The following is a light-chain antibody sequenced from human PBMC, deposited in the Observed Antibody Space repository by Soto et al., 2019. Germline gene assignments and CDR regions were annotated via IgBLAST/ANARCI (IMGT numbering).Light chain of an antibody. Sequence: DIQMTQSPSSLSASVGDRVTITCRASQSISSYLNWYQQKPGKAPKLLIYAASSLQSGVPSRFSGSGSGTDFTLTISSLQPEDFATYYCQPLPTFGGGTKVEIK. CDR3: QPLPT. CDR2: AAS. V-gene: IGKV1-39*01. CDR1: QSISSY. J-gene: IGKJ4*01.